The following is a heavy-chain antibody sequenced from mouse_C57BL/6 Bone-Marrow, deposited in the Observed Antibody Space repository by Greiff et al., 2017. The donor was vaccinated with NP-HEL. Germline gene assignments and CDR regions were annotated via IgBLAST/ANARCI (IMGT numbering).Heavy chain of an antibody. V-gene: IGHV5-6*01. CDR2: ISSGGSYT. CDR1: GFTFSSYG. J-gene: IGHJ3*01. Sequence: EVKLMESGGDLVKPGGSLKLSCAASGFTFSSYGMSWVRQTPDKRLEWVATISSGGSYTYYPDSVKGRFTISRDNAKNTRYLQMSSLKSEDTAMYYCARHPFAYWGQGTLGTVSA. CDR3: ARHPFAY.